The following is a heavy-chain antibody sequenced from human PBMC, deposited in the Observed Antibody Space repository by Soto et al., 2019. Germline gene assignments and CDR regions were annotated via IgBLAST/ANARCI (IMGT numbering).Heavy chain of an antibody. V-gene: IGHV3-33*01. CDR2: IWYDGSNK. CDR3: ATGLSTRGYYMDA. D-gene: IGHD1-26*01. Sequence: PGGSLRLSCAASGFTFSSYGMHWVRQAPGKGLEWVAVIWYDGSNKYYADSVKGRFTISRDNSKNTLYLQMNSLRAEDTAVYYCATGLSTRGYYMDAWGKGTTVTVSS. J-gene: IGHJ6*03. CDR1: GFTFSSYG.